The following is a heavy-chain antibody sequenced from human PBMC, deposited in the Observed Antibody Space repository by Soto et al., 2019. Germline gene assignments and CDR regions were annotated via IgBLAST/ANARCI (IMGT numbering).Heavy chain of an antibody. D-gene: IGHD3-9*01. Sequence: CLPWTVSRGSIVALDGSRILQTQGKGLEYIGYISYSGSTNYNPSLKSRLTISVDTSKNPFSLKLTSVTAADTAVYYFAGLNIDILPAYYAFDIWGQGPFVTVSS. CDR1: RGSIVALD. J-gene: IGHJ3*02. V-gene: IGHV4-59*08. CDR2: ISYSGST. CDR3: AGLNIDILPAYYAFDI.